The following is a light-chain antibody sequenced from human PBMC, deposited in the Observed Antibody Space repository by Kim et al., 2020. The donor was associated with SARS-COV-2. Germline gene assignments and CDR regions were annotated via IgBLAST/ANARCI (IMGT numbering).Light chain of an antibody. CDR1: QSVSSN. V-gene: IGKV3-15*01. J-gene: IGKJ1*01. CDR2: NVH. CDR3: QQYNNRPPWT. Sequence: SVGERATLSCRASQSVSSNLAWYQQKPGQAPRLLMYNVHTRATGIPARFSGSGSRTEFTLTISSLQSEDSAVYYCQQYNNRPPWTFGQGTKVDIK.